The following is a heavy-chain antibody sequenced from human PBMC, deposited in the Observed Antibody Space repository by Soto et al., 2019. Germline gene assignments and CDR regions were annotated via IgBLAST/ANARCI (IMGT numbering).Heavy chain of an antibody. V-gene: IGHV3-33*01. CDR1: GFTFSSYG. CDR2: IWYDGSNK. J-gene: IGHJ4*02. D-gene: IGHD3-16*01. CDR3: AREGLGDSNYFDY. Sequence: QVQLVESGGGLVQPGRSLRLSCAASGFTFSSYGMHWVRQAPGKGLEWVAVIWYDGSNKYYADSVKGRFTISRDNSKNTLYLQMNSLRAEDTAVYYCAREGLGDSNYFDYWGQGTLVTVSS.